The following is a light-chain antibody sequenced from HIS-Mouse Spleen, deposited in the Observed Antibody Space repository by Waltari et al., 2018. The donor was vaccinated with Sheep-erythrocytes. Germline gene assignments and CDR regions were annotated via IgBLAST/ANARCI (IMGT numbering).Light chain of an antibody. J-gene: IGKJ1*01. Sequence: IQLTQSPSSLSASVGDRVTITCRASQGISSALAWYQQKPGKVPKLLIYDASRLESGVPSRFSGSGSVTDFTLTISSLQPEDFATYYCQQFNNYPRTFGQGTKVEIK. CDR3: QQFNNYPRT. CDR2: DAS. CDR1: QGISSA. V-gene: IGKV1D-13*01.